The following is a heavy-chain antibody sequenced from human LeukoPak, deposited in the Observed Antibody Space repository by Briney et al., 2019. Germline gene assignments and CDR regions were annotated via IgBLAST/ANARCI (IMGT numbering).Heavy chain of an antibody. CDR1: GGSISGYY. CDR3: ARAPSSGATYFEY. D-gene: IGHD1-26*01. V-gene: IGHV4-4*07. CDR2: VYTTGNT. J-gene: IGHJ4*02. Sequence: SETLSLTCTVSGGSISGYYWNWVRQPAGKGLEWIGRVYTTGNTHYNPSLESRVTVSVDTSKDQFSLKLRSVTAADTAVYYCARAPSSGATYFEYWGQGSLVTVSS.